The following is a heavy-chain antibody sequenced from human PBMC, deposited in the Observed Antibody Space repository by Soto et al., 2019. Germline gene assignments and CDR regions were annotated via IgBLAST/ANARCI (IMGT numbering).Heavy chain of an antibody. CDR3: ARDERALRAFDI. J-gene: IGHJ3*02. D-gene: IGHD3-16*02. CDR2: IIPIFGTA. Sequence: QVQLVQSGAEVKKPGSSVKVSCKASGGTFSSYAISWVRQSPGQGLEWMGGIIPIFGTANYAQKFQGRVTITADESPSTAYMELSSLRSEDTAVYYCARDERALRAFDIWGQGTMVTVSS. V-gene: IGHV1-69*12. CDR1: GGTFSSYA.